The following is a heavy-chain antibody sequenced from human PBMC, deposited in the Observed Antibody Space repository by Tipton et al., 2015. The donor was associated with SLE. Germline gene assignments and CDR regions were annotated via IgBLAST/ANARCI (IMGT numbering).Heavy chain of an antibody. V-gene: IGHV4-34*09. Sequence: TLSLTCDVSGYSIGSGYYWSWIRQPPGKGLEWIGEINHSGSTNYNPSLKSRVSISVDTSKNEFSLMLNSVTAADTAVYYCATHADRVYWGQGTLVTVSS. J-gene: IGHJ4*02. CDR3: ATHADRVY. CDR1: GYSIGSGYY. CDR2: INHSGST.